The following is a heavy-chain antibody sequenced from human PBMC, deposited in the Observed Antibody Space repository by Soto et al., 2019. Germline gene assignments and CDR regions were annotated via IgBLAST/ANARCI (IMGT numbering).Heavy chain of an antibody. CDR3: AKETFSTGEFDY. CDR2: ISYDGSNK. Sequence: PGGSLRLSCAASGFPFSSYGMHWVRQAPGKGLEWVAVISYDGSNKYYADSVKGRFTISRDNSKNTLYLQMNSLRAEDTAVYYCAKETFSTGEFDYWGQGTLVTVSS. J-gene: IGHJ4*02. D-gene: IGHD3-16*01. CDR1: GFPFSSYG. V-gene: IGHV3-30*18.